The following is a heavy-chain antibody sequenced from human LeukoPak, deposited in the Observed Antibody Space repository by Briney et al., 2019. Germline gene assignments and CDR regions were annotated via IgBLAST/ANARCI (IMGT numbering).Heavy chain of an antibody. CDR3: ARGGYYYDSSGYYYGGVRYFDY. J-gene: IGHJ4*02. CDR1: GFTFDDYG. CDR2: INWNGGSI. V-gene: IGHV3-20*04. Sequence: GGSLRLSCAASGFTFDDYGMSWVRQAPGKGLEWVSGINWNGGSIGYADSVKGRFTISRDNAKNSLYLQMNNLRAEDTALYYCARGGYYYDSSGYYYGGVRYFDYWGQGTLVTVSS. D-gene: IGHD3-22*01.